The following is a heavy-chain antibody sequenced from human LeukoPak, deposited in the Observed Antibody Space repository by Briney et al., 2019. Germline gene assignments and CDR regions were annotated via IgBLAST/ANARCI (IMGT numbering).Heavy chain of an antibody. CDR1: GYTFTSYG. J-gene: IGHJ4*02. D-gene: IGHD3-16*01. Sequence: ASVKVSCKASGYTFTSYGISWVRQAPGQGLEWMGWISAYNGNTNYAQKLQGRVNMTTDTSTSTAYMELRSLRSDDTAVYYCARVDDSWGPHGYWGQGTLVTVSS. V-gene: IGHV1-18*01. CDR2: ISAYNGNT. CDR3: ARVDDSWGPHGY.